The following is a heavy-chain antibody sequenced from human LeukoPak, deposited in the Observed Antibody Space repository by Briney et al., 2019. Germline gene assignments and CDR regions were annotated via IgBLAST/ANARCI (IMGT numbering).Heavy chain of an antibody. J-gene: IGHJ6*02. Sequence: GGSLRLSCAASGFTFSRYSMNWVRQAPGKGLEWVSYISSSSSTVYYADSLKGRFTISRDNSKNTLYLQIYSLRAEDTAVYYCARDSETETGWYYYGMDVWGQGTTVTVSS. CDR1: GFTFSRYS. V-gene: IGHV3-48*01. D-gene: IGHD2-21*02. CDR3: ARDSETETGWYYYGMDV. CDR2: ISSSSSTV.